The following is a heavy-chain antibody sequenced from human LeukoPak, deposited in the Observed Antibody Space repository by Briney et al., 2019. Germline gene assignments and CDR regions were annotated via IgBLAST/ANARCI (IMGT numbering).Heavy chain of an antibody. Sequence: GGSLRLSCAASGFTFSSYWMSWVRQAPGKGLEWVANIKQDGSEKYYVDSVKGRFTISRDNAKNSLYLQMNSLRAEDTAVYYCARYRYYGSGSFFDYWGQGTLVTVSS. CDR3: ARYRYYGSGSFFDY. CDR1: GFTFSSYW. CDR2: IKQDGSEK. J-gene: IGHJ4*02. D-gene: IGHD3-10*01. V-gene: IGHV3-7*01.